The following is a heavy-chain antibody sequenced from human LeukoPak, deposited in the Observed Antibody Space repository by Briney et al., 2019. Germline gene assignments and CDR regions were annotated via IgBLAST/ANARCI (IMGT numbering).Heavy chain of an antibody. CDR2: IQAKADGGAT. Sequence: GGALRLSCSTSGVTFGDYAIRGGRHAPGKGRGWGGFIQAKADGGATKYAASVNGTFSISRDDSTSIANLQMTDLKTEDTAVYYCTSAPHPRCSSSGCYLDYWGQGTLVTVSS. CDR1: GVTFGDYA. J-gene: IGHJ4*02. CDR3: TSAPHPRCSSSGCYLDY. V-gene: IGHV3-49*04. D-gene: IGHD2-2*01.